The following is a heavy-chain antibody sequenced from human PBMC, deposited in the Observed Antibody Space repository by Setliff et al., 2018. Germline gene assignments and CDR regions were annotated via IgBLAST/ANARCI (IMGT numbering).Heavy chain of an antibody. V-gene: IGHV3-30*02. CDR3: AKEASALYSYGYSPLDS. Sequence: GGSLRLSCAASGFSFSSFGMHWVRQAPGRGLEWVAFIRYDGSNKFYGDSVKGRFTISRDNSKNTLYLHMNSLRTEDTAVYHCAKEASALYSYGYSPLDSWGQGTLVTVSS. J-gene: IGHJ4*02. CDR1: GFSFSSFG. D-gene: IGHD5-18*01. CDR2: IRYDGSNK.